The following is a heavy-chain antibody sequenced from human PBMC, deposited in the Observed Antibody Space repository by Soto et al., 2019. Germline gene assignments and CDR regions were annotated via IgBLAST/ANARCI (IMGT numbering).Heavy chain of an antibody. CDR1: RDTFNKYA. V-gene: IGHV1-69*01. D-gene: IGHD3-16*02. CDR2: IIPIFSSR. J-gene: IGHJ6*02. CDR3: ARGESYLGV. Sequence: QVQLVQSGAEVKKPGSSVKVSCKTSRDTFNKYAFNWVRQAPGQGLEWMGWIIPIFSSRNYSEKFQGGVSVTGDDYTSTAYMGLRSMRCEDTAVYYCARGESYLGVWGQGTTVTVSS.